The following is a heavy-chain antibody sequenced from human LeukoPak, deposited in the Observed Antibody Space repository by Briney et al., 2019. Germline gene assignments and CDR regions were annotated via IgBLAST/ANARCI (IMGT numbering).Heavy chain of an antibody. Sequence: SETLSLTCTVSGGSISSYYWSWIRQPPGKGLEWIGYIHYSGSTNCNPSLKSRVTISVDTSKNQFSLKLSSVTAADTAVYYCAREGARWEPSFSAFDIWGQGTMVTVSS. CDR3: AREGARWEPSFSAFDI. V-gene: IGHV4-59*01. CDR1: GGSISSYY. D-gene: IGHD1-26*01. CDR2: IHYSGST. J-gene: IGHJ3*02.